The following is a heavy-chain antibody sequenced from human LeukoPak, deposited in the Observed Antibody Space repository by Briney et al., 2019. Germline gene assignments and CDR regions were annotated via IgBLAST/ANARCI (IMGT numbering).Heavy chain of an antibody. Sequence: GGSLRLSCTASGFIFNNYGLIWVRQAPGKGLEWVSAISNDGGGTNYADLVKGRFTISRDNSKNTLFLQMNSLRAEDTALYYRAKGSSGYFFDLWGQGTLVTVSS. V-gene: IGHV3-23*01. D-gene: IGHD3-22*01. CDR3: AKGSSGYFFDL. CDR2: ISNDGGGT. J-gene: IGHJ4*02. CDR1: GFIFNNYG.